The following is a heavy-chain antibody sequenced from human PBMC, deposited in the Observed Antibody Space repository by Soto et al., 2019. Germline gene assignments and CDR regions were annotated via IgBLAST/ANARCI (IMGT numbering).Heavy chain of an antibody. CDR1: GGSFSGYY. CDR3: AREYSSSWRDRYGMDV. CDR2: INHSGST. J-gene: IGHJ6*02. Sequence: QVQLQQWGAGLLKPSETLSLTCAVYGGSFSGYYWSWIRQPPGKGLEWIGEINHSGSTNYNPSLKSRVTISVDTSKNQFSLKLSSVTAADTAVYYCAREYSSSWRDRYGMDVWGQGTTVTVSS. D-gene: IGHD6-13*01. V-gene: IGHV4-34*01.